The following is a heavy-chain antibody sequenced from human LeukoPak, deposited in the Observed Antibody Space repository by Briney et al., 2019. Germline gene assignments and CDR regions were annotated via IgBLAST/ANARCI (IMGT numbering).Heavy chain of an antibody. CDR3: ARTNCSGGSCYSPGGWFDP. CDR2: IYYSGST. D-gene: IGHD2-15*01. V-gene: IGHV4-31*03. J-gene: IGHJ5*02. Sequence: SETLSLTCTVSGGSISSGGYYWSRIRQHPGKGLEWIGYIYYSGSTYYNPSLKSRVTISVDTSKNQFSLKLSSVTAADTAVYYCARTNCSGGSCYSPGGWFDPWGQGTLVTVSS. CDR1: GGSISSGGYY.